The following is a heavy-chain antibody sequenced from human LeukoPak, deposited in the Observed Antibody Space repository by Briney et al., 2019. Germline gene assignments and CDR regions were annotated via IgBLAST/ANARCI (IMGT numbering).Heavy chain of an antibody. CDR3: ARRWNYGINYYIVV. D-gene: IGHD1-7*01. V-gene: IGHV4-34*01. CDR2: INHSGRT. Sequence: SETLSLTCAVYGGSFSGFYWSWIRQPPGKGLEWIGEINHSGRTNYNPSLKSRVSISVDTFKNQFSLKLTSVTAADTAVYYCARRWNYGINYYIVVWGKGTTVTVSS. CDR1: GGSFSGFY. J-gene: IGHJ6*03.